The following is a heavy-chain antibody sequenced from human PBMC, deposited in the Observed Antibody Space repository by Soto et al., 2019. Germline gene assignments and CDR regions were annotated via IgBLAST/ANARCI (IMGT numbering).Heavy chain of an antibody. J-gene: IGHJ4*02. D-gene: IGHD5-18*01. CDR3: VRGGGGYCNCMIDY. V-gene: IGHV4-59*01. CDR1: GGSISNYY. CDR2: ISYIGTT. Sequence: QVQLHESGPGLVTPSETLSLTCTVSGGSISNYYWSWIRQSPGKGLEWIGYISYIGTTNYNPSLKRRVTISVDTSKNQFSLRLTSVTAADTAVYYCVRGGGGYCNCMIDYWGQGTPVTVSS.